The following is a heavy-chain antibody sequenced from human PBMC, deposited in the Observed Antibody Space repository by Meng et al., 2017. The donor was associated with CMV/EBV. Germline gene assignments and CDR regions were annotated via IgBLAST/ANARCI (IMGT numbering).Heavy chain of an antibody. CDR1: GGYISSYY. Sequence: LVQPLEPLALTCTVSGGYISSYYWSWLQQPAEKGLEWIGRIYTSGSTNYNPSLKSRVTMSVDTSKNQFSLKLSSVTAADTAVYYCARDSSGWYPHFDYWGQGTLVTVSS. V-gene: IGHV4-4*07. D-gene: IGHD6-19*01. CDR2: IYTSGST. CDR3: ARDSSGWYPHFDY. J-gene: IGHJ4*02.